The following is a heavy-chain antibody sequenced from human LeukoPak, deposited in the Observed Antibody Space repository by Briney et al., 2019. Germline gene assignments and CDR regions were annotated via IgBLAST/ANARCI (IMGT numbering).Heavy chain of an antibody. CDR3: AKVSGSYLPNFDY. V-gene: IGHV3-30*02. CDR1: GFTFSSYG. Sequence: GGSLRLSXAASGFTFSSYGMHWARQAPGKGLEWVAFIRYDGSNKYYADSVKGRFTISRDNSKNTLYLQMDSLRAEDTAVYYCAKVSGSYLPNFDYWGQGTLVTVS. CDR2: IRYDGSNK. D-gene: IGHD2-15*01. J-gene: IGHJ4*02.